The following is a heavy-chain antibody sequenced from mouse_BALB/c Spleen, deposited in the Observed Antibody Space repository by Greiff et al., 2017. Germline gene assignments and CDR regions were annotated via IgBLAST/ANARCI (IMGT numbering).Heavy chain of an antibody. Sequence: EVKLMESGGGLVQPGGSLRLSCATSGFTFTDYYMSWVRQPPGKALEWLGFIRNKANGYTTEYSASVKGRFTISRDNSQSILYLQMNTLRAEDSATYYCARDRELGRGFAYWGQGTLVTVSA. CDR3: ARDRELGRGFAY. V-gene: IGHV7-3*02. CDR2: IRNKANGYTT. CDR1: GFTFTDYY. J-gene: IGHJ3*01. D-gene: IGHD4-1*01.